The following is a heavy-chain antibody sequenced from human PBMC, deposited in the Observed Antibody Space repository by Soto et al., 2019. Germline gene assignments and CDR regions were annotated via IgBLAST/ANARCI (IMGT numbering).Heavy chain of an antibody. J-gene: IGHJ6*02. CDR2: ISYDGSNK. Sequence: QPGGSLRLSCAASGFTFSSYGMHWVRQAPGKGLEWVAVISYDGSNKYYADSVKGRFTISRDNSKNTLYLQMNSLRAEDTAVYYCAKDLSGYSSIRDYYYYGMDVWGQGTTVTVSS. CDR1: GFTFSSYG. V-gene: IGHV3-30*18. D-gene: IGHD6-19*01. CDR3: AKDLSGYSSIRDYYYYGMDV.